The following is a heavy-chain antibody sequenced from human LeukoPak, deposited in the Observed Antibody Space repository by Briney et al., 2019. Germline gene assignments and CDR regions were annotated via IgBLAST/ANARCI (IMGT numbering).Heavy chain of an antibody. D-gene: IGHD2-2*01. Sequence: SATLSLTCAVSGGSISSGGYSWSWIRQPPGKGLEWIGYIYHSGSTYYNPSLKSRVTISVDRSKNQFSLKLSSVTAADTAVYYCARGRVVPAAIHPYDYWGQGTLVTVSS. V-gene: IGHV4-30-2*01. CDR2: IYHSGST. CDR1: GGSISSGGYS. CDR3: ARGRVVPAAIHPYDY. J-gene: IGHJ4*02.